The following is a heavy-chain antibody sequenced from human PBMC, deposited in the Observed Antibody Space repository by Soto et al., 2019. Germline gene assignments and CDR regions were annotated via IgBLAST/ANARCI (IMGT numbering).Heavy chain of an antibody. CDR1: GFTFSSYG. CDR3: ARDIYSYGPFDY. J-gene: IGHJ4*02. Sequence: ESGGGVVQPGRSLRLSCAASGFTFSSYGMHWVRQAPGKGLEWVAVIWYDGSNIYYADSVKGRFTISRDNSKNTLYLQMNSLRAEDTAVYYCARDIYSYGPFDYWGQGTLVTVSS. CDR2: IWYDGSNI. V-gene: IGHV3-33*01. D-gene: IGHD5-18*01.